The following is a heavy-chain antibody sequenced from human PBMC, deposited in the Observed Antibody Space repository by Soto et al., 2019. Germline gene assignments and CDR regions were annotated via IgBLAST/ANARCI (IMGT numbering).Heavy chain of an antibody. D-gene: IGHD1-26*01. CDR1: GFTFSGYA. V-gene: IGHV3-30*04. CDR3: ARGGGGYHYDGMDV. J-gene: IGHJ6*02. CDR2: ISYTGGYE. Sequence: QVQLVESGGGVVQPGRSRRLSCVASGFTFSGYALHWVRQAPGKGLEWVALISYTGGYEYQAEAVKGRFTISRDNSKNTVYLQMDNLRAEDTAVYYCARGGGGYHYDGMDVWGQGTAVTVSS.